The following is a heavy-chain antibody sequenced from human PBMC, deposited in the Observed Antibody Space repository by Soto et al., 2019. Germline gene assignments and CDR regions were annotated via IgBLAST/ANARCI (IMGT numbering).Heavy chain of an antibody. CDR3: VGGVVGSNYYYLDF. Sequence: GGSLRLSCTASEFTFSTYNMNWVRQAPGKGLKWISYITSSSTTIYYSDSVKGRFTISRDNAKKSVFLQMNSLRAEDTAVYYCVGGVVGSNYYYLDFWGQGTQVTVSS. J-gene: IGHJ4*02. V-gene: IGHV3-48*01. D-gene: IGHD4-4*01. CDR2: ITSSSTTI. CDR1: EFTFSTYN.